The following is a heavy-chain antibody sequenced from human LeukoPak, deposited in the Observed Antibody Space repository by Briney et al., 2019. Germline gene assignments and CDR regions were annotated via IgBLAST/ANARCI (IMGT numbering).Heavy chain of an antibody. CDR2: IKQDGSEK. Sequence: GGSLRLSCAASGFTFSSYWMSWVRQAPGKGLEWVANIKQDGSEKYYVDSVKGRFTISRDNAKNSLYLQMNSLRAEDTAVYYCARVNILRYFDWLWFDPWGQGTLVTVSS. D-gene: IGHD3-9*01. CDR3: ARVNILRYFDWLWFDP. CDR1: GFTFSSYW. J-gene: IGHJ5*02. V-gene: IGHV3-7*03.